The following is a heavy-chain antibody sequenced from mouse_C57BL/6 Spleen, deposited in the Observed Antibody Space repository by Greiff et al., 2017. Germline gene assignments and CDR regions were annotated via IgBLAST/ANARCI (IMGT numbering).Heavy chain of an antibody. J-gene: IGHJ2*01. CDR1: GFTFTDYY. D-gene: IGHD4-1*01. V-gene: IGHV7-3*01. CDR3: ARSELGLFDY. Sequence: DVMLVESGGGLVQPGGSLSLSCAASGFTFTDYYMSWVRQPPGKALEWLGFIRNKANGYTTEYSASVKGRFTISRDNSQSILYLQMNALRAEDSATYYCARSELGLFDYWGQGTTLTVSS. CDR2: IRNKANGYTT.